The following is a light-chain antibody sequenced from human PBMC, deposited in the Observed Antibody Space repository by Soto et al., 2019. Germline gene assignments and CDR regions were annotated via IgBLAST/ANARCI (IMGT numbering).Light chain of an antibody. V-gene: IGLV2-11*01. Sequence: HSSLTQPRSVIGSPGQSLTISCTGTSSDVGGYNYVSWYQQHPGKAPKLMIYDVTKRPSGVPDRFSGSKSGNTASLTISGLQAEDYCGYCCCLDADSYTKVFCTALKVA. CDR1: SSDVGGYNY. CDR2: DVT. CDR3: CLDADSYTKV. J-gene: IGLJ1*01.